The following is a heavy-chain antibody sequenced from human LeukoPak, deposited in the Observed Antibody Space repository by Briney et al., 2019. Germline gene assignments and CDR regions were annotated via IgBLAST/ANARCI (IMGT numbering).Heavy chain of an antibody. Sequence: GRSLRLSCAASGFTFSSYGMHWVRQAPGKGLEWVAVISYDGSNKYYAGSVKGRFTISRDNSKNTLYLQMNSLRAEDTAVYYCAKDPNLYGDYYFDYWGQGTLVTVSS. CDR2: ISYDGSNK. V-gene: IGHV3-30*18. J-gene: IGHJ4*02. CDR1: GFTFSSYG. CDR3: AKDPNLYGDYYFDY. D-gene: IGHD4-17*01.